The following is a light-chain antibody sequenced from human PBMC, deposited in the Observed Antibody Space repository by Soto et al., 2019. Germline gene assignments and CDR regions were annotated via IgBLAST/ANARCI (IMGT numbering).Light chain of an antibody. V-gene: IGKV1-39*01. CDR2: AAS. Sequence: DIQMTQSPSSLSASVGDRVTITCWASKTISNYLNWYQKKPGKAPQLLIYAASTLQRGVPSRFSGSGSGTDFTLTIGSLQPEDSATYYCQQSYSPPPITFGQGTRLEIK. CDR1: KTISNY. J-gene: IGKJ5*01. CDR3: QQSYSPPPIT.